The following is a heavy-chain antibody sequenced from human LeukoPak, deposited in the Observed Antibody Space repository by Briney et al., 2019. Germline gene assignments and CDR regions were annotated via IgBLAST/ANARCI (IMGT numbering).Heavy chain of an antibody. CDR2: INHSGST. CDR1: GGSFSGYY. V-gene: IGHV4-34*01. Sequence: PSETLSLTCAVYGGSFSGYYWSWIRQPPGKGLEWIGEINHSGSTNYNPSLKSRVTISVDTSKNQFSLKLSSVTAADTAVYYCARDLTYCSGGSCYSRDAFDIWGQGTMVTVSS. D-gene: IGHD2-15*01. J-gene: IGHJ3*02. CDR3: ARDLTYCSGGSCYSRDAFDI.